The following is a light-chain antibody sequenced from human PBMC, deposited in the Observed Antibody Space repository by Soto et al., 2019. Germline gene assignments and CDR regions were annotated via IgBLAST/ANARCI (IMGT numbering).Light chain of an antibody. Sequence: THSPSALSLSPGKRATLSCRTSQRTANSYFAWSQQKPGQAPRLLIYGTSSRAAGVPDRFTGSGSGTDFTLTISRLEPEDFAVYYCHQSVVSRWTFGQGTKVDI. CDR2: GTS. J-gene: IGKJ1*01. CDR1: QRTANSY. CDR3: HQSVVSRWT. V-gene: IGKV3-20*01.